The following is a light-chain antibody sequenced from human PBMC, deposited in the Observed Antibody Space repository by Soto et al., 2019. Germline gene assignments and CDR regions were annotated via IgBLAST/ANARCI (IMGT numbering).Light chain of an antibody. Sequence: EIVLTQSPGTLSLSPGARASLSCGASPSVRTSLAWSPHKPGLAPRLLIYDASSRATGIPDRFSGSGSGTDFTLTISRLEPEDFAVYFCQQYGTAPYTGGQGTKLEIK. CDR3: QQYGTAPYT. CDR2: DAS. CDR1: PSVRTS. J-gene: IGKJ2*01. V-gene: IGKV3D-20*01.